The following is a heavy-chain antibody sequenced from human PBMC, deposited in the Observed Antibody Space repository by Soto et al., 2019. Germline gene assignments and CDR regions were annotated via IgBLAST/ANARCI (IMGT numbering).Heavy chain of an antibody. V-gene: IGHV3-23*01. D-gene: IGHD6-19*01. CDR3: AKEDTSSGSLDY. J-gene: IGHJ4*02. CDR1: GFPFGENA. Sequence: GGSLRLSCAASGFPFGENAMSRVRQAPGKGLEWVSGISDSGATTYYADSVRGRFTISRDNSKNTLYLQMKSLRAEDSASYYCAKEDTSSGSLDYWGQGALVTVSS. CDR2: ISDSGATT.